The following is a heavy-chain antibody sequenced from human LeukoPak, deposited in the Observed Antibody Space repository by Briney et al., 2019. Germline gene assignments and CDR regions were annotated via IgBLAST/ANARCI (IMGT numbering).Heavy chain of an antibody. J-gene: IGHJ4*02. CDR1: EFTISDHY. Sequence: PGGSLRLSCAASEFTISDHYMDWVRQAPGKGLEWIGRTSNKADSYTTYYAASVRGRFSISRDDSQNLLYLQKNSLKAEDTAVYYCTRHYFSDWGQGTLVTVSS. D-gene: IGHD2-15*01. CDR3: TRHYFSD. V-gene: IGHV3-72*01. CDR2: TSNKADSYTT.